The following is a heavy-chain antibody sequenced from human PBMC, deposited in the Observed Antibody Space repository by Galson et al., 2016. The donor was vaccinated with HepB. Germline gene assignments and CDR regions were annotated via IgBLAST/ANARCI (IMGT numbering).Heavy chain of an antibody. CDR1: GFTVSNNY. Sequence: SLRLSCAASGFTVSNNYVTWVRLTPGKGLEWVSIIYSTAETYHADSVKGRFTISRDHSKNTVYLQMNRLRAEDTAIYYCARDVGPWGRGTLVTVTS. J-gene: IGHJ5*02. CDR3: ARDVGP. D-gene: IGHD3-10*01. CDR2: IYSTAET. V-gene: IGHV3-53*01.